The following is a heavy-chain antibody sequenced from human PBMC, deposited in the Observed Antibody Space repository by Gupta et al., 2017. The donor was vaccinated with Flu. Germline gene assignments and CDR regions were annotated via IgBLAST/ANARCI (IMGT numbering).Heavy chain of an antibody. Sequence: QVHLEESGGGVVQPGRSLRLSCAASGFPFSDHGMHWVRRAPGKGLEWVAVIWNYESHKYYADSVKGRFTISRDNSKNMVYLQMNSLRVEDTAEYYCAKDTCGGDCGSPPLGFDYWGQGVQVIVSS. V-gene: IGHV3-33*03. J-gene: IGHJ4*02. CDR2: IWNYESHK. CDR1: GFPFSDHG. D-gene: IGHD2-21*02. CDR3: AKDTCGGDCGSPPLGFDY.